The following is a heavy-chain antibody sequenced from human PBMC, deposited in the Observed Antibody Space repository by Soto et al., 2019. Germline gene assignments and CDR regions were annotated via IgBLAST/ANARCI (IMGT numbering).Heavy chain of an antibody. CDR2: ISYDGSGE. Sequence: QVQLEEAGGGVVQPGRSLRLSCAASGFIFSNFGMHWVRQAPGKGLEWVAFISYDGSGEYYADSVKGRFTISRENSKNILYMQAKSLRADDTAVHYCARGGARWGSKEDPTLAVWGQGTTVTVSS. V-gene: IGHV3-33*01. CDR1: GFIFSNFG. J-gene: IGHJ6*02. D-gene: IGHD2-8*02. CDR3: ARGGARWGSKEDPTLAV.